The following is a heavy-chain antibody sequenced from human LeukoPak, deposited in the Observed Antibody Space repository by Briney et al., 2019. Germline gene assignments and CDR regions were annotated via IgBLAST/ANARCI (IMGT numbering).Heavy chain of an antibody. V-gene: IGHV4-39*02. CDR3: ARDPLHCSGGSCYSGSDY. J-gene: IGHJ4*02. CDR2: IYYRGST. Sequence: SETLSLTCTVSGGSISSTSYYWGWLRQPPGKGLEWIGSIYYRGSTYYNPSLKSRVTISVDTSKNQFSLKLSSVTAADTAVYYCARDPLHCSGGSCYSGSDYWGQGTLVTVSS. CDR1: GGSISSTSYY. D-gene: IGHD2-15*01.